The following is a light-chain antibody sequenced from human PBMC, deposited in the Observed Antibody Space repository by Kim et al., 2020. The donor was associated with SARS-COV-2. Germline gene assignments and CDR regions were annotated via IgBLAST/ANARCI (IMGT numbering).Light chain of an antibody. CDR2: GKN. CDR1: SLRSYY. Sequence: VALGQTVRITCQGDSLRSYYATWYQQKPGQAPILVIYGKNNRPSGIPDRFSGSSSGNTASLTITGTKAGDEADYYCNSRDSNDNVVFGGGTQLTVL. V-gene: IGLV3-19*01. J-gene: IGLJ2*01. CDR3: NSRDSNDNVV.